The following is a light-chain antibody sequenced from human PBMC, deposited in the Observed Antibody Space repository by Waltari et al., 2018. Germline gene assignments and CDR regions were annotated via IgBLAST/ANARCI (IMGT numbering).Light chain of an antibody. CDR3: QQYGSSPLT. Sequence: EIVLTQSPGTLSLSPGERATLPCRASQSVSNNYLAWYQQKLGQAPRLIIYGASSRATGISDRFSGSGSGTDFTLTISRLEPEDFAVYYCQQYGSSPLTFGGGTKVEIK. CDR1: QSVSNNY. CDR2: GAS. J-gene: IGKJ4*01. V-gene: IGKV3-20*01.